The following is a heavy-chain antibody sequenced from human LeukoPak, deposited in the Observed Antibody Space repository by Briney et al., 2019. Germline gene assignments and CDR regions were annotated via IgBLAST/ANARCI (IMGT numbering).Heavy chain of an antibody. CDR2: ISAYNGNT. J-gene: IGHJ4*02. V-gene: IGHV1-18*01. CDR1: GYTFTSYG. D-gene: IGHD3-22*01. Sequence: ASVKVSCKASGYTFTSYGISWVRQAPGQGLEWMGWISAYNGNTNYAQKLQGRVTMTTDTSTSTAYMELRSLRSDDTAVYYCAREMDYYDSSGYGYWGQGTLVTVSS. CDR3: AREMDYYDSSGYGY.